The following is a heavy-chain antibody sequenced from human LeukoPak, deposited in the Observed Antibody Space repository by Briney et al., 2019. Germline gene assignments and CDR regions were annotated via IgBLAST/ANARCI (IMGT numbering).Heavy chain of an antibody. V-gene: IGHV3-30*18. Sequence: GGSLRLSCAASGFTFSSYGMHWVRQAPGKGLEWVAVISYDGSNKYYADSVKGRFTISRDNSKNTLYLQMNSLSAEDTAVYSCAKADTSITGTGDFDYWGQGTLVTVSS. CDR1: GFTFSSYG. J-gene: IGHJ4*02. CDR3: AKADTSITGTGDFDY. CDR2: ISYDGSNK. D-gene: IGHD1-7*01.